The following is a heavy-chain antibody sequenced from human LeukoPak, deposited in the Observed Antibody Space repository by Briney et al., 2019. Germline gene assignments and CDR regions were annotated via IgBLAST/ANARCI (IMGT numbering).Heavy chain of an antibody. CDR2: ISAYSGNT. Sequence: ASVKVSCKASGYTFTNYSISWVRQAPGQGLEWMGWISAYSGNTHYSHKLQGRVTMTTDTSTSTGYMELRSLRSDDTAVYYCASGRYSSSSPHYYYYYMDVWGKGTTATVSS. J-gene: IGHJ6*03. CDR3: ASGRYSSSSPHYYYYYMDV. D-gene: IGHD6-6*01. CDR1: GYTFTNYS. V-gene: IGHV1-18*01.